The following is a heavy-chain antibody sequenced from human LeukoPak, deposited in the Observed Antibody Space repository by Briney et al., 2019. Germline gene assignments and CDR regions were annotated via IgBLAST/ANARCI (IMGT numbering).Heavy chain of an antibody. V-gene: IGHV3-53*03. Sequence: GGSLRLSCAASGFTVSDTYMTWVRQPPGKGLEYVSIFYSGGATDYAASVKGRFTISRGESKNTVYLHMNNVRADDTAKYYCARGGANTFNSYYYYSLDVWGKGTTVTVSS. CDR3: ARGGANTFNSYYYYSLDV. CDR1: GFTVSDTY. J-gene: IGHJ6*04. CDR2: FYSGGAT. D-gene: IGHD3-10*01.